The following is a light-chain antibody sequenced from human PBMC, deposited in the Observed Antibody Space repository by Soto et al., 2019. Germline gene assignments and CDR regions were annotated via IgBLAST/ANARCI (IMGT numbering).Light chain of an antibody. CDR2: SAS. CDR3: QQYYGYSWT. V-gene: IGKV1-8*01. J-gene: IGKJ1*01. CDR1: QDISSY. Sequence: AIRMTQSPSSFSASTGDRVTITCRASQDISSYLAWYQQKPGKAPKLLIYSASTLQSGVPSRFSGSGSGTDFSLTISRLQSEDFATYYCQQYYGYSWTFGQGTKVEI.